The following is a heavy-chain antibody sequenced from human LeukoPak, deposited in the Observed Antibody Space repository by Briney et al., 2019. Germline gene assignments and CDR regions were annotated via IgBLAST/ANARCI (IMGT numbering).Heavy chain of an antibody. Sequence: GASVKVSCKASGFTFISSAVQWVRQARGQRLEWIGWIVVGSGKTNYAQKYQERVTVTRDMSTSTAYMELSSLRSEDTAVYYCAASGYYYHSSGPQRPVYFDYWGQGTLVTVSS. CDR1: GFTFISSA. J-gene: IGHJ4*02. V-gene: IGHV1-58*01. CDR2: IVVGSGKT. D-gene: IGHD3-22*01. CDR3: AASGYYYHSSGPQRPVYFDY.